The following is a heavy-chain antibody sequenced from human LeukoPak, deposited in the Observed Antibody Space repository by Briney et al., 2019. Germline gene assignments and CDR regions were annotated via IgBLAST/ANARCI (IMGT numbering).Heavy chain of an antibody. Sequence: PSETLSLXCAVYGGSFSGYYWKWVREPTGKGLEWVGEMNHRGSTQYNPSLKSRVNMSVETCKKQFSLKQSSVTAADTAVYYCARDETMPLPGAYWGQGTLVTVSS. J-gene: IGHJ4*02. CDR1: GGSFSGYY. CDR3: ARDETMPLPGAY. CDR2: MNHRGST. V-gene: IGHV4-34*01. D-gene: IGHD2-2*01.